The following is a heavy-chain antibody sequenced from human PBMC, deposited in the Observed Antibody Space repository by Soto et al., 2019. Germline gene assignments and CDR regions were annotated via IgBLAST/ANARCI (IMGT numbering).Heavy chain of an antibody. V-gene: IGHV4-31*03. D-gene: IGHD2-2*01. J-gene: IGHJ4*02. CDR2: IYYSGST. CDR1: GGSISSGGHY. CDR3: ATASGYCSSTSCYVGSDFDY. Sequence: SETLSLTCTVSGGSISSGGHYWSWIRQHPGKGLEWIGYIYYSGSTYYNPSLKSRVTISVDTSKNQFSLKLSSVTAADTAVYYCATASGYCSSTSCYVGSDFDYWGQGTLVTVSS.